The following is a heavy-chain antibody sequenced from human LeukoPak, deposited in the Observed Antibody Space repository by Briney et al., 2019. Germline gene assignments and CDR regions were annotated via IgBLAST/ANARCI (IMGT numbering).Heavy chain of an antibody. J-gene: IGHJ4*02. D-gene: IGHD5-18*01. V-gene: IGHV3-48*03. CDR2: ISASGTTI. Sequence: GGSLRLSCAASGFTFSSYEMSWVRQAPGKGLEWVSYISASGTTIYYADSVKGRFTISRDNAKNSLYLQMNSLRAEDTAVYYGARDPTAYIYGFLDYWGQGALVTVSS. CDR3: ARDPTAYIYGFLDY. CDR1: GFTFSSYE.